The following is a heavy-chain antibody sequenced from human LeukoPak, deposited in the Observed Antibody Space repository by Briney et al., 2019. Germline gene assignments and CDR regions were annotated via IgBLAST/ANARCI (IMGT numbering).Heavy chain of an antibody. J-gene: IGHJ4*02. CDR2: IYSGGST. D-gene: IGHD4-17*01. V-gene: IGHV3-66*01. CDR1: GFTFSDYW. Sequence: PGGSLRLSCAASGFTFSDYWMSWIRQAPGKGLEWVSVIYSGGSTYYADSMKGRFTISRDNSKNTLYLQMNSLRAEDTAVYYCARGNSTVWYFDYWGQGTLVTVSS. CDR3: ARGNSTVWYFDY.